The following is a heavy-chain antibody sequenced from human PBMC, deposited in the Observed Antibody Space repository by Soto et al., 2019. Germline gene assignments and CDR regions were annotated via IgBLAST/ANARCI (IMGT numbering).Heavy chain of an antibody. CDR3: ARGQAMIVVVTTPIGAFDI. CDR1: GDSVSSNSAA. V-gene: IGHV6-1*01. Sequence: PSQTLSLTCAISGDSVSSNSAAWNWIRQSPSRGLEWLGRTYYRSKWYNDYAVSVKSRITINPDTSKNQFSLQLNSVTPEDTAVYYCARGQAMIVVVTTPIGAFDIWGQGTMVTVSS. J-gene: IGHJ3*02. D-gene: IGHD3-22*01. CDR2: TYYRSKWYN.